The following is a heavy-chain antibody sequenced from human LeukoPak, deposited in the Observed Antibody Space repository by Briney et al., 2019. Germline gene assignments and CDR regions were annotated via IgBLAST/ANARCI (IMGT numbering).Heavy chain of an antibody. J-gene: IGHJ4*02. Sequence: GASVKVSCKASGGTFISYAISWVRQAPGQGLEWMGGIIPIFGTANYAQKFQGRVMITADESTSAAYMELSSLRSEDTAVYYCASPGFGDPGTFLGRFDYWGQGTLVTVSS. V-gene: IGHV1-69*13. CDR2: IIPIFGTA. D-gene: IGHD1-14*01. CDR1: GGTFISYA. CDR3: ASPGFGDPGTFLGRFDY.